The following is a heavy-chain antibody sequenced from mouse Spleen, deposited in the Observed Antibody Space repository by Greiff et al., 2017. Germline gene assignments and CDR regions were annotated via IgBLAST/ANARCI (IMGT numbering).Heavy chain of an antibody. CDR2: ISSGSSTI. Sequence: EVKVVESGGGLVKPGGSLKLSCAASGFTFSDYGMHWVRQAPEKGLEWVAYISSGSSTIYYEDTVKGRFTISRDNAKNTLFLQMTSLRSEDTAMYYCARQRNPYYAIDYWGQGTSVTVSS. J-gene: IGHJ4*01. V-gene: IGHV5-17*01. CDR3: ARQRNPYYAIDY. CDR1: GFTFSDYG.